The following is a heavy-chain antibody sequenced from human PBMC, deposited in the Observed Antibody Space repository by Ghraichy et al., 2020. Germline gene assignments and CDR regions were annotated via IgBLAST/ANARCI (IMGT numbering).Heavy chain of an antibody. D-gene: IGHD3-10*01. J-gene: IGHJ3*02. Sequence: GESLNISCKGSGYSFTSYWIGWVRQMPGKGLEWMGIIYPGDSDTRYSPSFQGQVTISADKSISTAYLQWSSLKASDPAMYYCATLRAPITMVRGVIKAAFDIWGQGTMVTVSS. CDR1: GYSFTSYW. CDR2: IYPGDSDT. V-gene: IGHV5-51*01. CDR3: ATLRAPITMVRGVIKAAFDI.